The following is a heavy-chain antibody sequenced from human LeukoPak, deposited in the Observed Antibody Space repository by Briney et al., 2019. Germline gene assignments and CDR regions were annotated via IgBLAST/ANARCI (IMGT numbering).Heavy chain of an antibody. Sequence: PGGSLRLSCAASGFTFSSYAMHWVRQAPGKGLEWVAVISYGGSNKYYADSVKGRFTISRDNSKNTLYLQMNSLRAEDTAVYYCARVGVVVPAAIGLEGDRYRFDYWGQGTLVTVSS. CDR1: GFTFSSYA. D-gene: IGHD2-2*01. V-gene: IGHV3-30-3*01. CDR3: ARVGVVVPAAIGLEGDRYRFDY. J-gene: IGHJ4*02. CDR2: ISYGGSNK.